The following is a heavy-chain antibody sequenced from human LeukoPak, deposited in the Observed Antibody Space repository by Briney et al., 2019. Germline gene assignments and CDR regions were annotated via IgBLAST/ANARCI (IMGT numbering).Heavy chain of an antibody. V-gene: IGHV5-51*01. Sequence: GESRKISCKGSGYSFSSYWIAWVRQMPGKGLEWMGVIYPRDSRTTYSPSFQDQVTISADNSISTAYLQWTSLKASDTAMFYCARTFVPDYWGQGTLVTVSS. CDR3: ARTFVPDY. CDR2: IYPRDSRT. CDR1: GYSFSSYW. J-gene: IGHJ4*02.